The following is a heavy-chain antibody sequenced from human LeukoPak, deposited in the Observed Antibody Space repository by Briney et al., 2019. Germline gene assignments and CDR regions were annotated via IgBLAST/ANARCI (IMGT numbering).Heavy chain of an antibody. Sequence: GESLKISCKGSGYSFTSYWIGWVRQMPGKGLEWMGILYPGDPDTRYSPSFQGQVTISADKSISTAYLQWSSLKASDTAIYSXXXXXXXXXXVPAAILEVVPSIVDYWGQGTLVTVSS. CDR1: GYSFTSYW. CDR2: LYPGDPDT. D-gene: IGHD2-2*02. V-gene: IGHV5-51*01. CDR3: XXXXXXXXXVPAAILEVVPSIVDY. J-gene: IGHJ4*02.